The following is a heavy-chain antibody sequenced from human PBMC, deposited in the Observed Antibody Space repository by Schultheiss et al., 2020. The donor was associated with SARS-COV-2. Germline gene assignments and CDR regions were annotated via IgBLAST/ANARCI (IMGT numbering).Heavy chain of an antibody. V-gene: IGHV3-30*12. CDR3: ARDGGSYYLDY. D-gene: IGHD1-26*01. CDR1: GFTFSSYG. J-gene: IGHJ4*02. CDR2: ISYDGSNK. Sequence: GGSLRLSCAASGFTFSSYGMHWVRQAPGKGLEWVAVISYDGSNKYYADSVKGRLTVSRDNAKTSLYLQMNSLRAEDTAVYYCARDGGSYYLDYWGQGTLVTVSS.